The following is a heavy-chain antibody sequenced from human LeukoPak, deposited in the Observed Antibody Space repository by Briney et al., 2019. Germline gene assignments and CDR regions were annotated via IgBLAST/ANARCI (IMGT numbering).Heavy chain of an antibody. Sequence: GGSLRLSCAASGFTFSSYAMTWVRQAPGKGLDWVSAISGGASSTYYADSVEGRFTISRDNSKNSLYLQMNSLRADDTAVYYCAKWGGIVVVIHPKTSFDFWGQGTMVTVSS. V-gene: IGHV3-23*01. CDR1: GFTFSSYA. D-gene: IGHD3-22*01. CDR3: AKWGGIVVVIHPKTSFDF. J-gene: IGHJ3*01. CDR2: ISGGASST.